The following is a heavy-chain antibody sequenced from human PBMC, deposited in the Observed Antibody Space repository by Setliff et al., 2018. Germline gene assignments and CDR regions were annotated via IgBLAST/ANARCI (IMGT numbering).Heavy chain of an antibody. D-gene: IGHD4-4*01. Sequence: GGSLRLSCAASGFTFSGYYMQWVRQAPGKGLEWVSVIYSGGTTYYADSVKGRFTISRDNSKNTLYLQMNSLRTEDTAVYYCTRGDNNSFDYWGQGTLVTVSS. J-gene: IGHJ4*02. CDR1: GFTFSGYY. V-gene: IGHV3-66*02. CDR3: TRGDNNSFDY. CDR2: IYSGGTT.